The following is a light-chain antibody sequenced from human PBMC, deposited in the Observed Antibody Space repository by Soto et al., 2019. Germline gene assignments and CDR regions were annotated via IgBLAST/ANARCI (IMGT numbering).Light chain of an antibody. V-gene: IGKV1-39*01. CDR2: AAS. Sequence: DIQMTQSPSSLSASVGDRLTITCRASQSISSYLNWYQQKPRKAPKLLIYAASSLQSGVPSRFSGSGSGTDFTLTISSLQPEDFATYYCQQTYSTPQTFGQGTKLEIK. J-gene: IGKJ2*01. CDR1: QSISSY. CDR3: QQTYSTPQT.